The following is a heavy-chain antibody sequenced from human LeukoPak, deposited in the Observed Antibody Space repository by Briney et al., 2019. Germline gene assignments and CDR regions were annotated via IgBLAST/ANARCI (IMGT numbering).Heavy chain of an antibody. D-gene: IGHD2-21*01. CDR1: GYTFTNYG. Sequence: ASVKVSCKASGYTFTNYGISWVRQAPGQGLEWMGWISAFNGNTKYVEKFQGIVTMTTDTSTSTAYMEVRSLRSDDTAVYYCARRNSVINWYFDLWGRGTLVTVSS. V-gene: IGHV1-18*01. CDR3: ARRNSVINWYFDL. CDR2: ISAFNGNT. J-gene: IGHJ2*01.